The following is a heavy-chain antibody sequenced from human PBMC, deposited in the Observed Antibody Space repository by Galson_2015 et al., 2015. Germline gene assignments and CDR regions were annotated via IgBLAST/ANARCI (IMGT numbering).Heavy chain of an antibody. V-gene: IGHV3-11*01. D-gene: IGHD7-27*01. Sequence: SLRLSCAASGFTFSDYYMSWIRQAPGKGLEWLAYISSTSATIFYADSVKGRFTVSRDNARDSLYLQMNSLRGEDTAVYYCARAVALGRYCEHWGQGTRVTVSS. CDR2: ISSTSATI. CDR3: ARAVALGRYCEH. CDR1: GFTFSDYY. J-gene: IGHJ1*01.